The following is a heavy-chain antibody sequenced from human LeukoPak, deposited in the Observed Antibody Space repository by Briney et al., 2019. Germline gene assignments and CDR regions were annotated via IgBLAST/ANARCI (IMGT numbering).Heavy chain of an antibody. Sequence: ASVTVSCKASGYTFTSYYMHWVRQAPGQGLEWMGIINPSGGSTSYAQKFQGRVTMTRDTSTRSVYMELSSLRSEDTAVYYCARDAVAGTEWFDPWGQGTLVTASP. J-gene: IGHJ5*02. V-gene: IGHV1-46*01. CDR1: GYTFTSYY. CDR2: INPSGGST. CDR3: ARDAVAGTEWFDP. D-gene: IGHD6-19*01.